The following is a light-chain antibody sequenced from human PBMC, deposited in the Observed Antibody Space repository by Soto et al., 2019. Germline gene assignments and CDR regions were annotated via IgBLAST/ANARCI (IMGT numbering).Light chain of an antibody. Sequence: QSVLTQPASVSGSPGQSSTISCTGTRSDVGSYNLVSWYQQYPGTAPKLMIYEDSKRPSGVSNRFSGSKSGNTASLTISGLQTEDEADYYCCSYAGSSTYVFGTGTKLTVL. CDR3: CSYAGSSTYV. J-gene: IGLJ1*01. CDR1: RSDVGSYNL. CDR2: EDS. V-gene: IGLV2-23*01.